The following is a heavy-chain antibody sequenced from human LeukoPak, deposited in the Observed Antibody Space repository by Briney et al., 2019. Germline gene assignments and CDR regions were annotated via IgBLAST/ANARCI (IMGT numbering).Heavy chain of an antibody. CDR3: ARDRSSSGWYYFDY. D-gene: IGHD6-19*01. Sequence: SETLSLTCTVSGXSISSYYWSWIRQPPGKGLEWIGYIYYSGSTNYNPSLKSRVTISVDTSKNQFSLKLSSVTAADTAVYYCARDRSSSGWYYFDYWGQGTLVTVSS. CDR1: GXSISSYY. CDR2: IYYSGST. J-gene: IGHJ4*02. V-gene: IGHV4-59*01.